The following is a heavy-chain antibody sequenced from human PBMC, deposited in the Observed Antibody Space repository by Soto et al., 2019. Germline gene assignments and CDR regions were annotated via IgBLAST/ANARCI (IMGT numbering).Heavy chain of an antibody. V-gene: IGHV1-2*02. CDR3: ARGGGVIVIPFSC. J-gene: IGHJ1*01. D-gene: IGHD3-16*02. Sequence: ASVKVSCKASGYTFTSSDINWVRQAPGQGLEWMGWINPNSGGTNYAQKFQGRVTMTRDTSISTAYMELSRLRSDDTAVYYCARGGGVIVIPFSCWGQGTLVTVSS. CDR1: GYTFTSSD. CDR2: INPNSGGT.